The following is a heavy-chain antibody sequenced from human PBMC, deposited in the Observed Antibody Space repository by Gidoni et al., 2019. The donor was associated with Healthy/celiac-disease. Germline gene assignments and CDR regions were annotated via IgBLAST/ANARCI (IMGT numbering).Heavy chain of an antibody. CDR1: GFTFSSYG. V-gene: IGHV3-30*18. D-gene: IGHD3-10*02. CDR2: ISYDGSNK. J-gene: IGHJ3*02. Sequence: QVQLVESGGGVVQPGRSLRLSCAASGFTFSSYGMHWVRQAPGKGLEWWAVISYDGSNKYYADSVKGRFTISRDNSKNTLYLQMNSLRAEDTAVYYCAKELAYVRAFDIWGQGTMVTVSS. CDR3: AKELAYVRAFDI.